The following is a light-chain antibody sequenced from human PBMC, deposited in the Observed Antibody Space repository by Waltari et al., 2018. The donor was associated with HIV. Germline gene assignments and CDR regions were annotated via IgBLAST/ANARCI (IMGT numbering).Light chain of an antibody. V-gene: IGLV2-11*01. CDR1: SSDIGCFYY. CDR2: EVS. J-gene: IGLJ1*01. Sequence: QSALTQPRSVSGSPGQSVTISCTGTSSDIGCFYYVSWYQQYPGKAPKVIIYEVSQRPSGVPDRFTASKSGITASLTISGLQDEDEADYYCCSYAGTYTYVFGTGTTVTVL. CDR3: CSYAGTYTYV.